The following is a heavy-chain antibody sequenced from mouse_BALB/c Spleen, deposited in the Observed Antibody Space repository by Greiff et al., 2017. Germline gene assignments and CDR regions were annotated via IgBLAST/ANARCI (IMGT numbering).Heavy chain of an antibody. CDR1: GFTFSNYW. CDR3: TRNYGGSSSFDY. V-gene: IGHV6-6*02. Sequence: EVQRVESGGGLVQPGGSMKLSCVASGFTFSNYWMNWVRQSPEKGLEWVAEIRLKSNNYATHYAESVRGRFTISRDDSKSSVYLQMNNLRAEDTGIYYCTRNYGGSSSFDYWGQGTTLTVSS. D-gene: IGHD1-1*01. CDR2: IRLKSNNYAT. J-gene: IGHJ2*01.